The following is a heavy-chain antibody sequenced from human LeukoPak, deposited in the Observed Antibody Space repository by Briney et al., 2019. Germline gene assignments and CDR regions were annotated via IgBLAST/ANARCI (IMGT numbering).Heavy chain of an antibody. CDR2: IYTSGST. J-gene: IGHJ4*02. Sequence: PSETLSLTCTVSGGSISNYYWSWIRQPAGKGLEWIGRIYTSGSTNYNPSLKSRVTMSVDTSKNQFSLKLSSVTAADTAVYYCASGYCGGDCYSFDYWGQGTLVTVSS. CDR3: ASGYCGGDCYSFDY. CDR1: GGSISNYY. D-gene: IGHD2-21*02. V-gene: IGHV4-4*07.